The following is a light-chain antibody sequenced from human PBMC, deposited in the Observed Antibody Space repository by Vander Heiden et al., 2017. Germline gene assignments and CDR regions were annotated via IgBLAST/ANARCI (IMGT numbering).Light chain of an antibody. Sequence: QSALTQPASVSGSPGQSITISCTGTSSDVGGYNFVSCYQQHPGQVPKLMIYDFSNRPSGVSDRFSGSKSGNTASLTISGLQAEDEAEYYCSSYTSSSTYVFGTGTKVTVL. J-gene: IGLJ1*01. CDR3: SSYTSSSTYV. CDR2: DFS. V-gene: IGLV2-14*01. CDR1: SSDVGGYNF.